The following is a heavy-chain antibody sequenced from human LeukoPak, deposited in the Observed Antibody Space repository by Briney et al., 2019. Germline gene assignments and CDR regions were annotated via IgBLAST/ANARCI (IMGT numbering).Heavy chain of an antibody. CDR2: ISGSGGST. CDR3: AKRGTGMYASGI. J-gene: IGHJ3*02. D-gene: IGHD3-16*01. Sequence: GGSLRLSCAASGFTFSSYGMSWVRQAPGKGLEWVSAISGSGGSTYYADSVKGRFTISRDISNNTLFLEMNSLRAEDTAIYYCAKRGTGMYASGIWGQGTMVTVSS. CDR1: GFTFSSYG. V-gene: IGHV3-23*01.